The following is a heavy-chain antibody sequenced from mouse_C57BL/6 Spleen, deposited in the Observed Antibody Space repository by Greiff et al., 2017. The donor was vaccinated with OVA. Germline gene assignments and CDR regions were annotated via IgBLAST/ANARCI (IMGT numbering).Heavy chain of an antibody. V-gene: IGHV14-2*01. J-gene: IGHJ4*01. D-gene: IGHD2-5*01. CDR1: GFNIKDYY. CDR3: AEWEGSSYYSSFYAIDY. Sequence: VQLQQSGAELVKPGASVKLSCTASGFNIKDYYMHWVKQRTEQGLEWIGRIDPEDGETKYAPKFPGKAPITADTSSNTAYQQLSSLTSEDAAVNYCAEWEGSSYYSSFYAIDYWGQGTSVTVSS. CDR2: IDPEDGET.